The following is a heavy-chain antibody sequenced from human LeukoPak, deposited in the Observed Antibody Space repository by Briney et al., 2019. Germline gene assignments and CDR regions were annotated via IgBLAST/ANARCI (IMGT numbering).Heavy chain of an antibody. Sequence: ASVTVSCTPSGYTFTVNHMHWVRQAPGQRLEWMGWINPNSGGTNSAHKFEGRVIMTRDRSISTAYMELSRLGSDDTAVYYCARGGSTDSIHSCGGNCYFLDYWGQGTLVTVSS. V-gene: IGHV1-2*02. CDR1: GYTFTVNH. CDR3: ARGGSTDSIHSCGGNCYFLDY. J-gene: IGHJ4*02. CDR2: INPNSGGT. D-gene: IGHD2-21*02.